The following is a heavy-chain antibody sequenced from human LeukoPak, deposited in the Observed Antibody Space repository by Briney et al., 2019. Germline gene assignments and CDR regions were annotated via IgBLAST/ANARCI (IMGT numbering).Heavy chain of an antibody. CDR2: ISAYNGNT. D-gene: IGHD6-19*01. V-gene: IGHV1-18*01. CDR1: GYTFTSYD. CDR3: ARGIAVAGTGIDY. J-gene: IGHJ4*02. Sequence: ASVKVSCKASGYTFTSYDINWVRQAPGQGLEWMGWISAYNGNTNYAQKLQGRVTMTRDTSISTAYMELSRLRSDDTAVNYCARGIAVAGTGIDYWGQGTLVTVSS.